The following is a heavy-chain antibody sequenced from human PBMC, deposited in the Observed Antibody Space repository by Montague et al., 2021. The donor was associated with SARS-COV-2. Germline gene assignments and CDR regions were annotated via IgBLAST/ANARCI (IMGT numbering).Heavy chain of an antibody. J-gene: IGHJ4*02. Sequence: SETLSLTCAVSGGSISSSNWWSWVRQPPGKGLEWMGEIYHSGRTXXNPSLQSRVTISVDKSKNQFSLKLSSVTAADTAVYYCASRGAGWFGSNPERFDYWGQGTLVTVSS. CDR3: ASRGAGWFGSNPERFDY. D-gene: IGHD3-10*01. CDR2: IYHSGRT. V-gene: IGHV4-4*02. CDR1: GGSISSSNW.